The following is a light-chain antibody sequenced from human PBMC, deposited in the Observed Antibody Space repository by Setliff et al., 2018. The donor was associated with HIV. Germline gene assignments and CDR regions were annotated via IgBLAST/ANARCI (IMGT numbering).Light chain of an antibody. J-gene: IGLJ1*01. CDR1: NIGGKS. Sequence: SYELTQPPSVSVAPGKTARITCGGNNIGGKSVHWYQQKPGQAPVLVVYDDNDRPSGIPERFSGSNSGNTATLTTSRVEAGDEADYYCQVWDSSTDHHVFGTGTKVTV. V-gene: IGLV3-21*03. CDR3: QVWDSSTDHHV. CDR2: DDN.